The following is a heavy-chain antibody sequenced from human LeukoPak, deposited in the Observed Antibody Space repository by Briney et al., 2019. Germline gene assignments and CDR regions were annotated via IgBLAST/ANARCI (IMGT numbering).Heavy chain of an antibody. V-gene: IGHV3-30*03. CDR2: TPNDRRNN. J-gene: IGHJ4*02. CDR3: ATSRDFYDTSGYYPYYFDC. Sequence: GGSLRLSCAASGFTFSSYGMHWVRQAPDKGLEWVAVTPNDRRNNYYAESVKGRFTISRDNSKNTLYLQMNSLRTEDTAVYYCATSRDFYDTSGYYPYYFDCWGQGTLVTVSS. CDR1: GFTFSSYG. D-gene: IGHD3-22*01.